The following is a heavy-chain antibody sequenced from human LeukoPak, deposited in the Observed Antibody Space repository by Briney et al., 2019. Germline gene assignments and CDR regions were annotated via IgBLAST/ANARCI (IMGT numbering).Heavy chain of an antibody. Sequence: SETLSLTCTVSGGSISSYYWSWIRQPPGKGLEWIGSIYHSGSTYYNPSLKSRVTISVDTSKNQFSLKLSSVTAADTAVYYCARGYSYGTYYYYGMDVWGQGTTVTVSS. CDR1: GGSISSYY. CDR2: IYHSGST. D-gene: IGHD5-18*01. CDR3: ARGYSYGTYYYYGMDV. V-gene: IGHV4-59*01. J-gene: IGHJ6*02.